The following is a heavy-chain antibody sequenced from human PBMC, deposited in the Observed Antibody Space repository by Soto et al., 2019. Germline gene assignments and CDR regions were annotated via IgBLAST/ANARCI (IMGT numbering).Heavy chain of an antibody. V-gene: IGHV3-33*03. CDR1: GFSFSSYG. D-gene: IGHD1-26*01. CDR2: IWYDGSNK. CDR3: ARAQYTGSYFDACDV. J-gene: IGHJ3*01. Sequence: GGSLRLSCAASGFSFSSYGMHWVRQAPGKGLDWVAGIWYDGSNKYYAESVKGRFTISRVNSKNTLYVQMNSLTVEDTAVYYCARAQYTGSYFDACDVWGQGTMVTVSS.